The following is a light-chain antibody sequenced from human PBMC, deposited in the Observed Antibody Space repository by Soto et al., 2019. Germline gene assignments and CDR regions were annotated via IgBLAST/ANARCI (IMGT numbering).Light chain of an antibody. CDR2: RAS. CDR1: QSVSSSY. V-gene: IGKV3-20*01. Sequence: EIVLTQSPGTLSLSPGERATLSCRASQSVSSSYLAWYQQKPGPAPRLLIYRASSRATGIPDRFSGSGSGTDFTLTISRLEPEDFAVYYCQHYGSSPRTFGQGTKVDIK. CDR3: QHYGSSPRT. J-gene: IGKJ1*01.